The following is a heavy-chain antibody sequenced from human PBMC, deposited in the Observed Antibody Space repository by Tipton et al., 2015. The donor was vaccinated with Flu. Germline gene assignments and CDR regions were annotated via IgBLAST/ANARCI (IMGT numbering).Heavy chain of an antibody. CDR3: ARDQGGYCSSTSCPVFDY. V-gene: IGHV1-18*04. J-gene: IGHJ3*01. CDR2: IIAYNGNT. D-gene: IGHD2-2*03. Sequence: QSGPEVKKPGASVKVSCKASGYTFTSYGISWVRQAPGQGLEWMGWIIAYNGNTNYAQKLQGRVTMTTDTSTSTAYMELRSLRSDDTAVYYCARDQGGYCSSTSCPVFDYWGQGTMVTVSS. CDR1: GYTFTSYG.